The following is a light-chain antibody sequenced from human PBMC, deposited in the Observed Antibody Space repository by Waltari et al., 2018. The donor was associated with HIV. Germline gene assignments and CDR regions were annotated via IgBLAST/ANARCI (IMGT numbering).Light chain of an antibody. CDR3: VLYLGSGISV. J-gene: IGLJ2*01. V-gene: IGLV8-61*01. CDR1: SGSVSTNYY. Sequence: QTVVTQEAPFSVSHGGTVTLTCGLSSGSVSTNYYPSWYQQTPGQAPRTLIYSTHTRSSGFPDRFSGSILGNKAALTITGAQADDESDYYCVLYLGSGISVFGGGTKLTVL. CDR2: STH.